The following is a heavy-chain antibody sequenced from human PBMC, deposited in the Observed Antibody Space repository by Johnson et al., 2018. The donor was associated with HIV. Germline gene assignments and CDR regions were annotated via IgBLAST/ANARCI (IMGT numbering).Heavy chain of an antibody. CDR2: ISTSGSNI. CDR1: GFTFSDNY. V-gene: IGHV3-11*04. D-gene: IGHD3-9*01. J-gene: IGHJ3*02. CDR3: ARAGLGDILTGLAFDI. Sequence: QVQLVESGGGLVQPGGSLRLSCAASGFTFSDNYMSWIRQAPGKGLEWVSYISTSGSNIYYADSVKGRFTISRDNAKNSLYLQMNSLRAEDTAVYYCARAGLGDILTGLAFDIWGQGTMVTVSS.